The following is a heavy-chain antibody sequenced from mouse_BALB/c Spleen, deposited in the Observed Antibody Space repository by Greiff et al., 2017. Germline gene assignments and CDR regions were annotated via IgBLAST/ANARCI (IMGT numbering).Heavy chain of an antibody. CDR1: GYAFSSYW. CDR3: ARGRGNLHYFDY. Sequence: VQLQQSGAELVRPGSSVKISCKASGYAFSSYWMNWVKQRPGQGLEWIGQIYPGDGDTNYNGKFKGKATLTADKSSSTAYMQLSSLTSEDSAVYFCARGRGNLHYFDYWGQGTTLTVSS. CDR2: IYPGDGDT. V-gene: IGHV1-80*01. J-gene: IGHJ2*01.